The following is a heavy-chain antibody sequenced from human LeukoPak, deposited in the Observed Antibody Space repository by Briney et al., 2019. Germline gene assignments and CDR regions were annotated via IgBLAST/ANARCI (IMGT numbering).Heavy chain of an antibody. J-gene: IGHJ4*02. CDR3: AKKPASSGYYPFDY. Sequence: GGSLRLSCAASGFSFNNYAMSWVRQAPGKGLEWVSTFSGGATYYADSVKGRFTLSRDNSKNTVYLQMNSLRAEDTAVYYCAKKPASSGYYPFDYWGQGTLVTVSS. V-gene: IGHV3-23*01. D-gene: IGHD3-22*01. CDR2: FSGGAT. CDR1: GFSFNNYA.